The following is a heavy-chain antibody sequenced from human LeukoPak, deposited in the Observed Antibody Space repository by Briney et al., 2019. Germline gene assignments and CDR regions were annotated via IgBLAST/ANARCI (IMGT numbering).Heavy chain of an antibody. V-gene: IGHV3-73*01. CDR1: GFTFSGAG. J-gene: IGHJ4*02. D-gene: IGHD6-19*01. Sequence: GGSLRLSCAAPGFTFSGAGMHWVRQASGKGLEWVGRIRSRANSYATAYAASVKGRFTVSRDDSKNTAYLQMNSLKTEDTAVYYCTRLLDSSGQYDYWGQGTLVTVSS. CDR3: TRLLDSSGQYDY. CDR2: IRSRANSYAT.